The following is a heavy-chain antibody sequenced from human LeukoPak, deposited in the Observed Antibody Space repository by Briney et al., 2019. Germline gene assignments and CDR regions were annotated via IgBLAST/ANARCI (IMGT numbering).Heavy chain of an antibody. V-gene: IGHV3-30-3*01. CDR3: ARGDDSSVYYVDY. CDR2: ISYDGSNK. J-gene: IGHJ4*02. Sequence: PGRSLRLSCAASGFTFSNYAMHWVRQAPGKGLEWVAVISYDGSNKYYADSVKGRFTISRDNSKNTLYLQMNSLRAEDTAVYYCARGDDSSVYYVDYWGQGTLVTVSS. CDR1: GFTFSNYA. D-gene: IGHD3-22*01.